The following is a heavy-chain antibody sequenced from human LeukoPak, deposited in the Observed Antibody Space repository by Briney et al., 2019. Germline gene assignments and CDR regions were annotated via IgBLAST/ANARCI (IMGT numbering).Heavy chain of an antibody. CDR3: ARRYSSRLGKVFDP. CDR2: INHSGST. D-gene: IGHD6-19*01. V-gene: IGHV4-39*07. CDR1: GGSISSSSYY. J-gene: IGHJ5*02. Sequence: SETLSLTCTVSGGSISSSSYYWSWIRQPPGKGLEWIGEINHSGSTNYNPSLKSRVTISVDTSKNQFSLKLSSVTAADTAVYYCARRYSSRLGKVFDPWGQGTLVTVSS.